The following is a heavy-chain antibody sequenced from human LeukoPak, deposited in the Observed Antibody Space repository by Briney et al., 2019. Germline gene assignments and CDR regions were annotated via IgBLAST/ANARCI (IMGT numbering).Heavy chain of an antibody. D-gene: IGHD3-16*02. V-gene: IGHV3-7*04. CDR2: IKQDGSEK. Sequence: HPGGSLRLSCAASGFTFDTYWMSWVRQAPGKGLEWVANIKQDGSEKDYVDSVKGRFTISRDNAENSLYLQMNSLRAEDTGVYYCARGDTQSKYRQFDSWGQGSLVIVSS. CDR3: ARGDTQSKYRQFDS. CDR1: GFTFDTYW. J-gene: IGHJ4*02.